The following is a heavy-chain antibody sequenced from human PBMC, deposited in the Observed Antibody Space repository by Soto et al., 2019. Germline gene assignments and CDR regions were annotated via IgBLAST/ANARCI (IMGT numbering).Heavy chain of an antibody. CDR3: ARDQGAGGYSGYDSWYYYGMDV. Sequence: PSETLSLTCTVSGGSISSGGYYWSWIRQHPGKGLEWIGYIYYSGSTYYNPSLKSRVTISVDTSKNQFSLKLSSVTAADTAVYYCARDQGAGGYSGYDSWYYYGMDVWGQGTTVTVSS. D-gene: IGHD5-12*01. J-gene: IGHJ6*02. V-gene: IGHV4-31*03. CDR1: GGSISSGGYY. CDR2: IYYSGST.